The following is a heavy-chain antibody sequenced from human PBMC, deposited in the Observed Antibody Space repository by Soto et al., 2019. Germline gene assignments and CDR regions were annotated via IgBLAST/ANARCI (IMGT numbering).Heavy chain of an antibody. Sequence: PSETLSLTCTVSGGAISSYYWSWIRQPPGKGLEWIGRIYYSGSTNYNPSLKSRVTISVDTSKNQLSLRLSYVTAADTAVYYCARVMDSSWNWFDPWGQGTLVTVS. CDR1: GGAISSYY. CDR3: ARVMDSSWNWFDP. D-gene: IGHD6-13*01. CDR2: IYYSGST. V-gene: IGHV4-59*01. J-gene: IGHJ5*02.